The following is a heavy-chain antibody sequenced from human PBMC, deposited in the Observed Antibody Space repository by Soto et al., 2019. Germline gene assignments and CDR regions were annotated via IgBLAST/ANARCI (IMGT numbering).Heavy chain of an antibody. V-gene: IGHV1-69*02. Sequence: QVQLVQSVAEVKKPGSSVKVSCKASGGTFSSYPISWVRQAPGQGLEWMGRSIPTLGIANYAQKFQGRVTITADKSTSTAYMELSSLSSEDTAVYYCARGPKGSSPRSYYYYMDVLGKGTTVTVSS. CDR1: GGTFSSYP. J-gene: IGHJ6*03. CDR2: SIPTLGIA. D-gene: IGHD6-13*01. CDR3: ARGPKGSSPRSYYYYMDV.